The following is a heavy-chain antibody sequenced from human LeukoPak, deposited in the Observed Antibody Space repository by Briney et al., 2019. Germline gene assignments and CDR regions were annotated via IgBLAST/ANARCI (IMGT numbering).Heavy chain of an antibody. J-gene: IGHJ5*02. D-gene: IGHD4-17*01. CDR3: AKAALDYGGLNWFDP. Sequence: PGGSLRLSCAASGFTFSSYSMNWVRQAPGKGLEWVSSISSSSSYIYYADSVKGRFTISRDNAKNSLYLQMNSLRAEDTALYYCAKAALDYGGLNWFDPWGQGTLVTVSS. V-gene: IGHV3-21*04. CDR2: ISSSSSYI. CDR1: GFTFSSYS.